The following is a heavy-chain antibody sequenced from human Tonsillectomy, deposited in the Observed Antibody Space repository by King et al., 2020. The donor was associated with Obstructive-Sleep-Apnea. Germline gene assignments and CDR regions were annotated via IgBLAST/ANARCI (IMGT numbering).Heavy chain of an antibody. V-gene: IGHV3-30*02. Sequence: VQLVESGGGVVQPGGSLSLSCAASGFTFRSYGMHWVRQAPGKGLEWVAFIRYDGSNKYYADSVKGRFTISRDNSKNTLYLQMNSLRAEDTAVYYCAKVRSTYYYDSSGYDFDYWGQGTLVTVSS. CDR3: AKVRSTYYYDSSGYDFDY. J-gene: IGHJ4*02. D-gene: IGHD3-22*01. CDR1: GFTFRSYG. CDR2: IRYDGSNK.